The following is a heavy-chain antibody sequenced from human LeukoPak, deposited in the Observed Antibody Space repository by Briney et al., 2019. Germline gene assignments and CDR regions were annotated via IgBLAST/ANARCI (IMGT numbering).Heavy chain of an antibody. J-gene: IGHJ3*02. D-gene: IGHD2-2*01. Sequence: SETLSLTCTVSGGSISSYYWTWIRQPAGKGLEWIGRIYTSGNTNYNPSLESRVTMSVDTSKNQFSLKLSSVTAADTAVYYCARWRDKFSTRVDPGAFDIWGQGTMVTVSS. CDR1: GGSISSYY. CDR2: IYTSGNT. CDR3: ARWRDKFSTRVDPGAFDI. V-gene: IGHV4-4*07.